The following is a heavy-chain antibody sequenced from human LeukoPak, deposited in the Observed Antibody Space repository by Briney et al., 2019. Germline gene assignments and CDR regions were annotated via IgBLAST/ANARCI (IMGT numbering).Heavy chain of an antibody. CDR3: AKDNTHGGNSEGRAPYGMDV. J-gene: IGHJ6*02. CDR2: ISGSGTTT. CDR1: GFTFSSYA. Sequence: GSLSLSCAASGFTFSSYAMSWVRQAPGKGLEWVSGISGSGTTTYYADSVKGRFTISSDNSKTTLYLQMNSLRAEDTAVYYCAKDNTHGGNSEGRAPYGMDVWGQGTTVTVSS. D-gene: IGHD4-23*01. V-gene: IGHV3-23*01.